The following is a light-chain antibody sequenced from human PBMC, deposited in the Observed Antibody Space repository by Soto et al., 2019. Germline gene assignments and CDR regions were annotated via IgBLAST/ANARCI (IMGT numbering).Light chain of an antibody. CDR3: QQANTSPLT. Sequence: DLQMAQSPSCVAASVGDRITITCRASQGISSWLAWYQQKPGQAPKLLIYAASSLQSGVPSRFRGSGSGTHFTLTISSLKPEDFATYYCQQANTSPLTFGQGTRLEIK. CDR1: QGISSW. CDR2: AAS. J-gene: IGKJ5*01. V-gene: IGKV1D-12*01.